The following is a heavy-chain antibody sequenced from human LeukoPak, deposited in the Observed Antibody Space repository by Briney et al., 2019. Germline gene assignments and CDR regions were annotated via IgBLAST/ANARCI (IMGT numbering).Heavy chain of an antibody. CDR1: GFTVSSNS. D-gene: IGHD3-16*02. CDR3: AKGLSPIGYFQH. V-gene: IGHV3-53*01. CDR2: IYSDNT. J-gene: IGHJ1*01. Sequence: GGSLRLSCTVSGFTVSSNSMSWVRQAPGKGLEWVSFIYSDNTHYSDSVKGRFTISRDNSKNTLYLQMNSLRAEDTAVYYCAKGLSPIGYFQHWGQGTLVTVSS.